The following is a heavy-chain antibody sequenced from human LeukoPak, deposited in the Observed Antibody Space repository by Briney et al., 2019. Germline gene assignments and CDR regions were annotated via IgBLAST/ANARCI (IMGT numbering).Heavy chain of an antibody. J-gene: IGHJ4*02. Sequence: GSLRLSCAASGNYGMNWVRQAPGKGLEWVSAISGSGSNTYYADSVKGRFTISRDNSKNTVYLQMNSLRAEDTAVYYCAKNRPAVRGDDRPWGQGSLVTVSS. CDR1: GNYG. CDR3: AKNRPAVRGDDRP. V-gene: IGHV3-23*01. CDR2: ISGSGSNT. D-gene: IGHD3-10*01.